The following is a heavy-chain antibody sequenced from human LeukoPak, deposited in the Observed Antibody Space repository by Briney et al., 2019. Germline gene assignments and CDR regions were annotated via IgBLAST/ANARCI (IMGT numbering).Heavy chain of an antibody. J-gene: IGHJ4*02. D-gene: IGHD6-13*01. CDR3: TTDRSSNRYKRCDY. Sequence: GGSLRLSCAASGFNFSRYWMHWVRQAPGKGLMWVSRISPDGSTTLYADSVKGRFTISRDNAKNPLYLQMNSLGAEDTAVYYCTTDRSSNRYKRCDYWGQATQVAVCS. V-gene: IGHV3-74*03. CDR1: GFNFSRYW. CDR2: ISPDGSTT.